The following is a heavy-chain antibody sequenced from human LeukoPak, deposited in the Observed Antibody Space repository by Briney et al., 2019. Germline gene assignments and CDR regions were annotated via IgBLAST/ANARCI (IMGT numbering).Heavy chain of an antibody. J-gene: IGHJ4*02. CDR3: AKEQRIRHCSEGVCMEGYYFDY. Sequence: GGSLRLSCTVSGFPFNLFGIHGARQATGQGLDWVSGLSCGGGSTNYADPVNGRFTIYRDYSKNMVFLQMHSLRPEDTDVYYCAKEQRIRHCSEGVCMEGYYFDYWGQGSLVNVSS. D-gene: IGHD2-8*01. CDR1: GFPFNLFG. V-gene: IGHV3-23*01. CDR2: LSCGGGST.